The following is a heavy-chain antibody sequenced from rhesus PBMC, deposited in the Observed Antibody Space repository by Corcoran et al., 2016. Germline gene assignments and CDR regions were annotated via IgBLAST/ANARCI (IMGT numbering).Heavy chain of an antibody. CDR1: GGSISSSY. D-gene: IGHD5-24*01. CDR2: IYCSGSST. CDR3: AREGRRYSNYFDY. J-gene: IGHJ4*01. Sequence: QLQLQESGPGLVKPSETLSVTCAVSGGSISSSYWSWIRQAPGKGLEWIWYIYCSGSSTNYNPSLKSRVTLSVDTSKNQLSLKLSSVTTADTAVYYCAREGRRYSNYFDYWGQGVLVTVSS. V-gene: IGHV4-169*02.